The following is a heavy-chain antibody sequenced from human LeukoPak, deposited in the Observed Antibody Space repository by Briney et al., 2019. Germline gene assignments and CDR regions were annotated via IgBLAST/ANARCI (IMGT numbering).Heavy chain of an antibody. J-gene: IGHJ3*02. Sequence: GGSLRLSCAASGFTFSSYAMHWVRQAPGKGLEWEAVISYDGSNKYYADSVKGRFTISRDNSKNTLYLQMNSLRAEDTAVYYCAAQWFGELSFDIWGQGTMVTVSS. CDR3: AAQWFGELSFDI. D-gene: IGHD3-10*01. V-gene: IGHV3-30-3*01. CDR1: GFTFSSYA. CDR2: ISYDGSNK.